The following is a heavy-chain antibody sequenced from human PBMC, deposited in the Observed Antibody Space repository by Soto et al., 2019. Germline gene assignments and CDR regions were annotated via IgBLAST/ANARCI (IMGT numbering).Heavy chain of an antibody. Sequence: QVQLVQSGAEVKKPGSSVKVSCKASGGTFSSYAISWVRQAPGQGLQWMGGIIPIFGTANYAQKFQGRVTITADESTSTAYMELSSLRSEDTAVYYCARAGSGSYYGRGWNYYFDYWGQGTLVTVSS. D-gene: IGHD1-26*01. CDR3: ARAGSGSYYGRGWNYYFDY. CDR1: GGTFSSYA. V-gene: IGHV1-69*12. J-gene: IGHJ4*02. CDR2: IIPIFGTA.